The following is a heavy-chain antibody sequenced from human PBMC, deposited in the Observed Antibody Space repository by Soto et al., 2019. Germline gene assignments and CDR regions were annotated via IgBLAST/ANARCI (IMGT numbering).Heavy chain of an antibody. J-gene: IGHJ6*02. Sequence: GGYLRLSCDASGFTFSSHGMTWVRQAPGKGLEWVAFISSTSSTKNYADSVKGRFTISRDNTKNSLYLQMSSLRDEDTAVYYCARRITMVRGPYYYYGMDVWGQGTTVTVSS. CDR2: ISSTSSTK. CDR3: ARRITMVRGPYYYYGMDV. CDR1: GFTFSSHG. V-gene: IGHV3-48*02. D-gene: IGHD3-10*01.